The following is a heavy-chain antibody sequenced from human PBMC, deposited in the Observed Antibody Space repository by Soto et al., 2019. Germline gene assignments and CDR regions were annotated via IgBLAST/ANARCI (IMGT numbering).Heavy chain of an antibody. J-gene: IGHJ5*02. CDR2: IYYSGST. Sequence: QLQLQESGPGLVKPSETLSLTCTVSGGSISSRGYYWGWIRQPPGKGLEWIGTIYYSGSTYYNPSLQSRGTISVDTAKNQFSLKLSAVTAADTAVYYCATSNWFDPWGQGTLVTVSS. CDR1: GGSISSRGYY. V-gene: IGHV4-39*01. CDR3: ATSNWFDP.